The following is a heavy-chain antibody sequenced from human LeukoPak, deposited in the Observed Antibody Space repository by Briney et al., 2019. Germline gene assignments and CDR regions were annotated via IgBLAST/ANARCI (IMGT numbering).Heavy chain of an antibody. CDR2: IRYDGSNK. CDR3: AKEKRRGYSYEFYYYYYGMDV. J-gene: IGHJ6*02. V-gene: IGHV3-30*02. CDR1: GFTFSSYG. D-gene: IGHD5-18*01. Sequence: GGPLRLSCAASGFTFSSYGMHWVRQAPGKGLEWVAFIRYDGSNKYYADSVKGRFTISRDNSKNTLYLQMNSLRAEDTAVYYCAKEKRRGYSYEFYYYYYGMDVWGQGTTVTVSS.